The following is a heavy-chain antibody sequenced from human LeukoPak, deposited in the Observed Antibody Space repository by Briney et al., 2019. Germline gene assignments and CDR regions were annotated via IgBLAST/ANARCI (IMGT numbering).Heavy chain of an antibody. V-gene: IGHV3-64D*06. CDR2: ISSDGHNT. J-gene: IGHJ4*02. CDR1: GFSFSSSP. CDR3: VPHINYSYQY. D-gene: IGHD5-18*01. Sequence: TGGSLRLSCSASGFSFSSSPMHWVRQAPGKTLEYVSAISSDGHNTYYADSVKGRFTMSRDNSKNMLSLQMSSLRPEDTAVYYCVPHINYSYQYWGRGTQVTVS.